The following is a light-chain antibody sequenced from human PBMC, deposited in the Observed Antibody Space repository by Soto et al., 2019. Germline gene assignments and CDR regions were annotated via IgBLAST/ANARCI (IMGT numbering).Light chain of an antibody. V-gene: IGLV2-14*01. J-gene: IGLJ1*01. CDR1: SSDVGGYNY. CDR2: EVS. Sequence: QSALAQPASVSGSPGQSITISCTGTSSDVGGYNYVSWYQQHPGNAPQLMIYEVSNRPSGVSNRFSGSKSGNTASLTISGLQAEDEGVYYCSSYTSSSPRVFGNGTKVTVL. CDR3: SSYTSSSPRV.